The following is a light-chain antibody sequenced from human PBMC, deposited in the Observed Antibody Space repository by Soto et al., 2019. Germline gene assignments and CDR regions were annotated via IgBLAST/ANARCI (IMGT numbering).Light chain of an antibody. CDR2: GAS. Sequence: GDRVTITCRASQSISTWLAWYQQKPGKAPKLLIYGASSLESGLPSRFSGSGSGTEFTLTINSLQPGDFATYYCLQYNSNSRTFGQGTKVAIK. CDR3: LQYNSNSRT. CDR1: QSISTW. J-gene: IGKJ1*01. V-gene: IGKV1-5*01.